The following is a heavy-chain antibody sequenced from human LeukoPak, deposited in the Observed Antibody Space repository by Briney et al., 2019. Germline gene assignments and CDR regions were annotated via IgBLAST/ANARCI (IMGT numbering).Heavy chain of an antibody. J-gene: IGHJ4*02. CDR2: INHSGST. CDR1: VGSISPYY. V-gene: IGHV4-34*01. D-gene: IGHD6-13*01. CDR3: ARRAAAVALDY. Sequence: SETLSLTCTVSVGSISPYYWSWIRQPPGKGLEWIGEINHSGSTNYNPSLKSRVTISVDTSKNQFSLKLSSVTAADTAVYYCARRAAAVALDYWGQGTLVTVSS.